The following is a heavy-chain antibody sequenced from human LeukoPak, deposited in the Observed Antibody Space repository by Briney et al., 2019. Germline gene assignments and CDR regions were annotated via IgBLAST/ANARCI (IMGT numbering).Heavy chain of an antibody. D-gene: IGHD6-6*01. V-gene: IGHV4-59*01. CDR3: ARDSPPQYASSSAGFDY. CDR2: IYFRGNT. CDR1: GDSIRNYY. J-gene: IGHJ4*02. Sequence: PSETLSLTCTVSGDSIRNYYWSWIRQPPGKGLEWIGYIYFRGNTNYNPSLKSRVIISIDTSRTQFSLKMSSVTAADTAVYFCARDSPPQYASSSAGFDYWGQGALVTVSS.